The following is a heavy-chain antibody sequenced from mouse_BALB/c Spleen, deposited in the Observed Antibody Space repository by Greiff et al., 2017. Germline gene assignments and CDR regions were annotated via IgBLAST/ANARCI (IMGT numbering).Heavy chain of an antibody. J-gene: IGHJ4*01. V-gene: IGHV5-6*01. CDR1: GFTFSSYG. Sequence: EVQLVESGGDLVKPGGSLKLSCAASGFTFSSYGMSWVRQTPDKRLEWVATISSGGSYTYYPDSVKGRFTISRDNAKNTLYLQISSLKSEDTAMYYCARQAYRYDAMDYWGQGTSVTVSS. D-gene: IGHD2-14*01. CDR2: ISSGGSYT. CDR3: ARQAYRYDAMDY.